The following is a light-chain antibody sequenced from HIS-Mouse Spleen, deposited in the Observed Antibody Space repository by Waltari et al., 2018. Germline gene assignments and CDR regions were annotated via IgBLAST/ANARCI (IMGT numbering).Light chain of an antibody. Sequence: SYELTQPPSVSVSPGQTARITCSGDALPKKYAYWYQQKSGQAPGMVIHEDRKRPSGIPGGFSGSSSGTMDTLTISGAKVEDEADYYCYSTDSSGNHRVFGGGTKLTVL. CDR3: YSTDSSGNHRV. CDR2: EDR. CDR1: ALPKKY. J-gene: IGLJ2*01. V-gene: IGLV3-10*01.